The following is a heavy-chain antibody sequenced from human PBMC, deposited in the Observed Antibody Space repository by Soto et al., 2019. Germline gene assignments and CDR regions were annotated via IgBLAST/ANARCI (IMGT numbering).Heavy chain of an antibody. D-gene: IGHD1-20*01. V-gene: IGHV2-5*02. J-gene: IGHJ4*01. Sequence: QITLKESGPTLVKPTQTLTLTCTFSGVSISTTGVGVGWIRQPPGQALEWLAFTYWDNDNRYNPSLKSRLTVARDASKSLVVLLMTNMDPVDTATYYCAHRRGGYNWDDGYFDYWGPGTLVTVSA. CDR2: TYWDNDN. CDR1: GVSISTTGVG. CDR3: AHRRGGYNWDDGYFDY.